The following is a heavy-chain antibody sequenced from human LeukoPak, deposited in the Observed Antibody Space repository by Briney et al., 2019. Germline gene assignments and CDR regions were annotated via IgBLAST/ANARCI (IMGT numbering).Heavy chain of an antibody. V-gene: IGHV4-30-4*01. CDR3: ARETMAGHPDY. CDR1: GDSTSSGDYF. CDR2: IHYSGTT. D-gene: IGHD6-19*01. J-gene: IGHJ4*02. Sequence: SETLSLTCTVSGDSTSSGDYFWSWIRQPPGGGLEWVGYIHYSGTTYYNPSLKSRVTISVDTSKNQFSLNLTSVTAQDTAVYYCARETMAGHPDYWGQGNLVTVSS.